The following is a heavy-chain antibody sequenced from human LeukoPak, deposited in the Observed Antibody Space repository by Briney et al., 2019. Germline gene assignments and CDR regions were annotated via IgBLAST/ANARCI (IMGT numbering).Heavy chain of an antibody. CDR3: ARTGNYYDSSGYPYDY. J-gene: IGHJ4*02. D-gene: IGHD3-22*01. CDR2: IYYSGST. Sequence: SETLSLTCTVSGGSISSYYWSWLRQPPGKGLEWIGYIYYSGSTNYNPSLKSRVTISVGTSKNQFSLKLSSVTAADTAVYYCARTGNYYDSSGYPYDYWGQGTLVTVSS. CDR1: GGSISSYY. V-gene: IGHV4-59*08.